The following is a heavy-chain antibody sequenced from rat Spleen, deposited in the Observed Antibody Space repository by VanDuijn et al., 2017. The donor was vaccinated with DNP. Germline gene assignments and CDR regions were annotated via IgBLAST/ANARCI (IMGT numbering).Heavy chain of an antibody. CDR2: MHSDGCST. D-gene: IGHD1-1*01. Sequence: EVRLVESGGALVQTGRSLKLSCAASGFMFSDYNMAWVRQAPKKGLEWVTTMHSDGCSTYYRDSVRGRFTISRDNAKSTLYLQMDSLRSEDTATYYCTTDYERGYWGQGVMVTVSS. CDR1: GFMFSDYN. CDR3: TTDYERGY. V-gene: IGHV5-7*01. J-gene: IGHJ2*01.